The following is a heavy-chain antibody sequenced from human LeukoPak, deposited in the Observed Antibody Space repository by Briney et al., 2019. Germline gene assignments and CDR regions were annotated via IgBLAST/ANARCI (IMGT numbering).Heavy chain of an antibody. Sequence: SETLSLTCVVYGGSFSGDYWSWIRQPPGKGLEWIGYIHYNGNTNYNPSLKSRVTMSVDTSENQFSLILTSVTAAGTAVYYCARIPDISGWPFDYWGQGTLVTVSS. V-gene: IGHV4-59*08. D-gene: IGHD6-25*01. CDR2: IHYNGNT. CDR3: ARIPDISGWPFDY. CDR1: GGSFSGDY. J-gene: IGHJ4*02.